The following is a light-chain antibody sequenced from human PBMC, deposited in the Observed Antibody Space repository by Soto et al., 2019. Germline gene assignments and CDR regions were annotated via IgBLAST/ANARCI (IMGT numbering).Light chain of an antibody. J-gene: IGLJ1*01. CDR3: SSKTSSRTPFV. V-gene: IGLV2-14*01. Sequence: QSALTQPASVSGSPGQSITISCTGTSSDGGGYKYVSWYQQHPGNAPRLMIYEVNNRPSGVPNRFSGSKSGNTASLTISGLQAEDEADYYCSSKTSSRTPFVFGTGTKLTVL. CDR1: SSDGGGYKY. CDR2: EVN.